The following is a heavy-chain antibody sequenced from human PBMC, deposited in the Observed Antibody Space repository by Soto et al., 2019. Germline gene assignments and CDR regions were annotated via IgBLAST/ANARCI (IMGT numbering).Heavy chain of an antibody. CDR3: VRDPNWIYFDL. V-gene: IGHV4-61*01. D-gene: IGHD5-12*01. Sequence: QVQLQESGPGLVKPSETLSLTCTVSGGSVTSGSFYWSWIRQPPGKGLEWIGYIYYSGSTNYNPHLKSRVTISVDTSKDQFSLKLRSLTAADTAVYYCVRDPNWIYFDLWGRGTPVTVSS. J-gene: IGHJ2*01. CDR2: IYYSGST. CDR1: GGSVTSGSFY.